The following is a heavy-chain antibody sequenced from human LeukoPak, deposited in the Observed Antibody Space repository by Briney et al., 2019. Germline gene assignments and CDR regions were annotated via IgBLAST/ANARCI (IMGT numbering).Heavy chain of an antibody. J-gene: IGHJ4*02. V-gene: IGHV6-1*01. CDR1: GDSVSSNSVA. Sequence: SQTLSLTCAISGDSVSSNSVAWNWNRQSPSTGLEWLGRTYYRSKWKNDYAVSVKSRIIINPDTSKNQFSLQLKSVTPEDSAIYYCARNTGSPFDYWGQGTLVTVSS. CDR3: ARNTGSPFDY. CDR2: TYYRSKWKN. D-gene: IGHD1-26*01.